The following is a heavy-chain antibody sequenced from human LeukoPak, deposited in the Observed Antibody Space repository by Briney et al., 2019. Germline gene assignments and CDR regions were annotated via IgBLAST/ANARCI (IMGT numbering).Heavy chain of an antibody. Sequence: PGGSLRLSCAASGFTFSDYYMSWIRQAPGKGLEWVSYISSSGSTIYYADSVKGRFTISRDNAKNSLYLQMNSLRAEDTAVYYCARVIDDYSSWFDPWGQGTLVTVSS. D-gene: IGHD4-11*01. J-gene: IGHJ5*02. CDR3: ARVIDDYSSWFDP. CDR1: GFTFSDYY. V-gene: IGHV3-11*01. CDR2: ISSSGSTI.